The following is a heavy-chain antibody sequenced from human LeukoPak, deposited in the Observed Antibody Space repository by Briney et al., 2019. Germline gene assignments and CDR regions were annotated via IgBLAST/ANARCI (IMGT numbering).Heavy chain of an antibody. CDR1: GGSISSGGYS. D-gene: IGHD4-23*01. Sequence: PSETLSLTCAVSGGSISSGGYSWSWIRHPPGTGLEWIGYIYHSGSTYYNPSLKSRVTISVDRSKNQFSLKLSSVTAADTAVYYCARAYGGNYFDYWGQGTLVTVSS. J-gene: IGHJ4*02. CDR3: ARAYGGNYFDY. V-gene: IGHV4-30-2*01. CDR2: IYHSGST.